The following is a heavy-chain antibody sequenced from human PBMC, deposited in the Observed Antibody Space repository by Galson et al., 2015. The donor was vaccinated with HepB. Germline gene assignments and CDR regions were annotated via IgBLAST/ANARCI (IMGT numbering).Heavy chain of an antibody. D-gene: IGHD2-2*01. CDR3: ARGYCSSTSCRKLRYFDY. V-gene: IGHV4-34*01. CDR2: INHSGST. Sequence: ETLSLTCAVYGGSFSGYYWSWIRQPPGKGLEWIGEINHSGSTNYNPSLKSRVTISVDTSKNQFSLKLSSVTAADTAVYYCARGYCSSTSCRKLRYFDYWGQGTLVTVSS. J-gene: IGHJ4*02. CDR1: GGSFSGYY.